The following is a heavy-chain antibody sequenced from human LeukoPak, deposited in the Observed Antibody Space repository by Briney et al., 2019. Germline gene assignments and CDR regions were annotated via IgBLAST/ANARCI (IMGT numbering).Heavy chain of an antibody. D-gene: IGHD3-3*01. Sequence: GGSLRLSCAASGFTFGSYAMSWVRQAPGKGLEWVSVISGSGGRTSYADSVEARFTISRDNSRNTLYLQMNSLRAEDTAVYYCAKQFLDTNWGQGTLVTVSS. J-gene: IGHJ4*02. CDR1: GFTFGSYA. V-gene: IGHV3-23*01. CDR2: ISGSGGRT. CDR3: AKQFLDTN.